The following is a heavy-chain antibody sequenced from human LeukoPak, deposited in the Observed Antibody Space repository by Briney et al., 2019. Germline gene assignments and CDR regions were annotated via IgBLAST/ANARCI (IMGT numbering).Heavy chain of an antibody. D-gene: IGHD6-19*01. CDR2: IYSGDST. CDR1: ELTVSTNY. V-gene: IGHV3-66*01. CDR3: AVVDSSGWYCHDY. J-gene: IGHJ4*02. Sequence: GGSLRLSCPAPELTVSTNYVSWVRKAPGKGLEGFSVIYSGDSTYYADSVKGRFTISRDISKNTLYLQMNSLRAEDTAVYYCAVVDSSGWYCHDYWGQGTLVTVSS.